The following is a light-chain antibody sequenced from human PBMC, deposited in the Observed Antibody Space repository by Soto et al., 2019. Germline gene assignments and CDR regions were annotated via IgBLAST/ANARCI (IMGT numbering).Light chain of an antibody. Sequence: QSVLTQPPSASGTPGQRVSISCSGSSSNIGSNTVNWYQQLPGTAPKLLIYSNNQRPSGVPDRFSGSKSGTSASLAISGLHSEDEADYYCAALDDSLNGPVFGGGTKVTVL. J-gene: IGLJ2*01. V-gene: IGLV1-44*01. CDR2: SNN. CDR1: SSNIGSNT. CDR3: AALDDSLNGPV.